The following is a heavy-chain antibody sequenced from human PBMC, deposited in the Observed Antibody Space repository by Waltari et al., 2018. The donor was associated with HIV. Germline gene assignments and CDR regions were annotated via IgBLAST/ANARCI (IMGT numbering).Heavy chain of an antibody. D-gene: IGHD1-26*01. J-gene: IGHJ4*02. V-gene: IGHV3-9*01. CDR2: ISWNRDYT. Sequence: EVQLVESGGGLVQPGRSLRLSCAASGFTFDDYALHWVRQAPGKGLEWVSGISWNRDYTGYADSVKGRFTISRDNAKNSLYLQMNSLRAEDTAVYYCARASMWGFDYWGQGTMVTVSS. CDR3: ARASMWGFDY. CDR1: GFTFDDYA.